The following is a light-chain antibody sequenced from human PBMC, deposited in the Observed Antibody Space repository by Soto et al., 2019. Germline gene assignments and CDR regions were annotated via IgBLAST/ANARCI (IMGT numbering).Light chain of an antibody. CDR1: QSVSTY. Sequence: IVLTQSPASLSLSPGERATLSCRASQSVSTYLGWYQQKPGQAPRLLIYDASNRATGIPARFSASGSGTDFTLTLSSLEPEDFAIYYCQQRETFGQGTKVDIK. V-gene: IGKV3-11*01. CDR2: DAS. CDR3: QQRET. J-gene: IGKJ1*01.